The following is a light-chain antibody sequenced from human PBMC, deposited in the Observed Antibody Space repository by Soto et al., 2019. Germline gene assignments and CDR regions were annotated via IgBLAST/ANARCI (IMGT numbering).Light chain of an antibody. CDR2: GAS. Sequence: EIVLTQSPGTLSLSPGERATLSCRASQSVSSIYLAWYQQKPGQAPRLLIYGASSRATGIPDRFSGSGSGTDFTLIISRLEPEDFAVYFCQQYGSSPRTFGQGTTVEIK. V-gene: IGKV3-20*01. J-gene: IGKJ1*01. CDR1: QSVSSIY. CDR3: QQYGSSPRT.